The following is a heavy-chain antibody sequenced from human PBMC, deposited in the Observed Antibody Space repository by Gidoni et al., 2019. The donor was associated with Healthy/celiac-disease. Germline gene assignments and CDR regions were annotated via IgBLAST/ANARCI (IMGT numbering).Heavy chain of an antibody. V-gene: IGHV3-33*01. D-gene: IGHD5-18*01. CDR3: ARAVTRGPFDY. CDR2: IWYDGSNK. J-gene: IGHJ4*02. CDR1: GFTFSSYG. Sequence: QVQLVESGGGVVQPGRSLRLSCAASGFTFSSYGMHWVRQAPGKGLEWVAVIWYDGSNKYYADSVKGRFTISRDNSKNTLYLQMNSLRAEDTAVYYCARAVTRGPFDYWGQGTLVTVSS.